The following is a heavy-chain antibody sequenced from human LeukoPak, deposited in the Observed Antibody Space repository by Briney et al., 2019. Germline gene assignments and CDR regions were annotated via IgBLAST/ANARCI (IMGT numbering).Heavy chain of an antibody. D-gene: IGHD3-9*01. J-gene: IGHJ5*02. CDR3: ARDRGLFYDILTGYLNWFDP. V-gene: IGHV4-30-4*01. CDR2: IYYSGST. Sequence: SETLSLTCTVSGGSISRGDYYWSWIRQPPGKGLEWIGYIYYSGSTYYNPSLKSRVTISVDTSKNQFSLKLSSVTAADTAVYYCARDRGLFYDILTGYLNWFDPWGQGTLVTVSS. CDR1: GGSISRGDYY.